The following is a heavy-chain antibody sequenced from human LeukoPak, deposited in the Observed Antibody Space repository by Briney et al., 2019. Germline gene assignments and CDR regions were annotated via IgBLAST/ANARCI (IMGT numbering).Heavy chain of an antibody. Sequence: PSETLSLTCTVSGYSISSGYYWGWIRQPPGKGLEWIGSIYYSGSTYYNPSLKSRVTISVDTSKNQFSLKLSSVTAADTAVYYCARQLGMGDSSGYYYGHYYFDYWGQGTLVTVSS. CDR2: IYYSGST. CDR1: GYSISSGYY. V-gene: IGHV4-38-2*02. D-gene: IGHD3-22*01. J-gene: IGHJ4*02. CDR3: ARQLGMGDSSGYYYGHYYFDY.